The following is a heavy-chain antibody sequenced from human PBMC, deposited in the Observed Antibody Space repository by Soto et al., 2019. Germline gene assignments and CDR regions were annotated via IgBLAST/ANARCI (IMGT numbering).Heavy chain of an antibody. CDR2: IYHSGST. CDR1: GGSISSGGYS. CDR3: ARGSTTEKVDS. Sequence: SETLSLTCAVSGGSISSGGYSCNWIRQPPGKGLEWIGYIYHSGSTYYNPSLKSRVTISVDRSKNQFSLKLSSVTAADTAVYYCARGSTTEKVDSWGQGILVT. J-gene: IGHJ4*02. V-gene: IGHV4-30-2*01.